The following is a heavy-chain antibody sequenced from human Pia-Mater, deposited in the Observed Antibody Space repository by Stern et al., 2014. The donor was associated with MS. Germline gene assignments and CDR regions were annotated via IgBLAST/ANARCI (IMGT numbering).Heavy chain of an antibody. J-gene: IGHJ5*02. CDR2: IYYSGST. D-gene: IGHD3-22*01. CDR1: GGSISSSSYY. CDR3: ARWAYSSGWYNWFDP. Sequence: QVQLQESGPGLVKPSETLSLTCTVSGGSISSSSYYWGWIRQPPGKGLEWIGSIYYSGSTYYNPSLKGGVTISGDPSKNQFPLKRISGTAADTAVYYCARWAYSSGWYNWFDPWGQGTLVTVSS. V-gene: IGHV4-39*01.